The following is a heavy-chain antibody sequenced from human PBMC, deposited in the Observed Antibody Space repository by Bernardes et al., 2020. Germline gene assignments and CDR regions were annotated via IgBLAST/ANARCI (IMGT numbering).Heavy chain of an antibody. CDR3: AREYCSTSRCYGADY. V-gene: IGHV1-18*01. D-gene: IGHD2-2*01. CDR2: ISEETGDT. Sequence: ASVKVSCKTSGYSDPNFGISWVRQAPGQGLVWMGWISEETGDTTYAGELQGRVIMTTDTSAKIAYMELRSLTYDDTAVYYCAREYCSTSRCYGADYWGQGTLITVSA. CDR1: GYSDPNFG. J-gene: IGHJ4*02.